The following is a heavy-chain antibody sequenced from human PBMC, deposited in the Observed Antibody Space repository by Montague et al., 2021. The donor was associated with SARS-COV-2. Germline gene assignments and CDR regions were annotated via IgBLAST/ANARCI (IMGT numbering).Heavy chain of an antibody. CDR1: GFTFSSYG. CDR3: ARGLAAYDDAFDI. Sequence: SLRLSCAASGFTFSSYGMHWVRQAPGKGLEWVAVIWYDGSNKFYADSXXGRFTISRGNSKNTLYLQMNSLRAEDTALYYCARGLAAYDDAFDIWGQGTMVTVSS. CDR2: IWYDGSNK. D-gene: IGHD6-13*01. J-gene: IGHJ3*02. V-gene: IGHV3-33*01.